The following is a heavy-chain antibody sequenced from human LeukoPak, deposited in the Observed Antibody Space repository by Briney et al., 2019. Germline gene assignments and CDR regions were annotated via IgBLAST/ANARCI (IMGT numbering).Heavy chain of an antibody. CDR3: ARDVRGIVGMDYFDY. D-gene: IGHD3-22*01. CDR2: ISAYNGNT. Sequence: GASVKVSFKASGYIFISYGISWVRQAPGQGLEWMGWISAYNGNTKYAQKLQGRVTMTTDTSTSTAYMELRSLRSDDTAVYYCARDVRGIVGMDYFDYWGQGTLVTVSS. V-gene: IGHV1-18*01. J-gene: IGHJ4*02. CDR1: GYIFISYG.